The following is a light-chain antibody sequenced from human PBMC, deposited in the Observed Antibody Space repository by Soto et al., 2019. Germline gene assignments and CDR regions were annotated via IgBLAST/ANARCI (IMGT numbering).Light chain of an antibody. CDR2: DAS. V-gene: IGKV3-15*01. Sequence: EIVMTQSPATLSVSPGERATLSCRASQSVGGILAWYQQKPGQAPRLLIYDASTRATDIPARFSGSGSGTEFTLTISSLQSEDFTVYYCQQYKEWPPTFSQGTKVEIK. CDR3: QQYKEWPPT. CDR1: QSVGGI. J-gene: IGKJ1*01.